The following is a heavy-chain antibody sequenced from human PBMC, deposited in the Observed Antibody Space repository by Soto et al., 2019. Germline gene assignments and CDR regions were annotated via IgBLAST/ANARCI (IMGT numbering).Heavy chain of an antibody. CDR2: ISGASLTT. Sequence: GGSLRLSCVASGFAFSEHAMVWVRQAPGKGLDWVASISGASLTTYYKASLKGRVTVSRDNSKGTGYLQLNSLTSDDTAIYYCARGEAAAAGRFPDYWGQGTLVTVSS. J-gene: IGHJ4*01. CDR1: GFAFSEHA. CDR3: ARGEAAAAGRFPDY. V-gene: IGHV3-23*01. D-gene: IGHD6-13*01.